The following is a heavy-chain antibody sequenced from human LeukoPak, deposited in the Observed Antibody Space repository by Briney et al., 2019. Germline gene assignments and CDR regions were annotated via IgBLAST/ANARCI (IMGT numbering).Heavy chain of an antibody. V-gene: IGHV4-38-2*02. CDR3: ARDPDTAMAQSDY. J-gene: IGHJ4*02. D-gene: IGHD5-18*01. CDR1: GYSIGSDYY. CDR2: IYHSGST. Sequence: SETLSLTCTVSGYSIGSDYYWGWIRQPPGKGLEWIGSIYHSGSTYYNPSLKSRVTISIDTSKNQFSLKLSSVTAVDTAVYFCARDPDTAMAQSDYWGQGTLVTVSS.